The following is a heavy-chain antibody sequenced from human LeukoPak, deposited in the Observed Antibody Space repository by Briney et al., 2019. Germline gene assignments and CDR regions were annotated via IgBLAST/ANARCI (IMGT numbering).Heavy chain of an antibody. CDR3: ARHGDSSRYTNWFDP. Sequence: SETLSLTCTVSGGSVSSSSYYWGWVRQPPGKGLEWIGSINYSGNTYYNPSLKSRVTISVDTSKNQFSLKLSSVTAADTAVYYCARHGDSSRYTNWFDPWGQGTLVTVSS. D-gene: IGHD6-13*01. V-gene: IGHV4-39*01. J-gene: IGHJ5*02. CDR1: GGSVSSSSYY. CDR2: INYSGNT.